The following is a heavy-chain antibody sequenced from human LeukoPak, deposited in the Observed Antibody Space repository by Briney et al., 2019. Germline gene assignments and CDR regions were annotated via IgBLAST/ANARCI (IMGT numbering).Heavy chain of an antibody. Sequence: PGGSLRLSCAASGFTFDDYAMHWVRHAPGKGLEWVSGISWDSGSIGYADSVKGRFTISRDNAKNSLYLQMNSLRAEDTALYYCAKDMGAVVPAAGVRYYYGMDVWGQGTTVTVSS. D-gene: IGHD2-2*01. J-gene: IGHJ6*02. CDR1: GFTFDDYA. CDR2: ISWDSGSI. V-gene: IGHV3-9*01. CDR3: AKDMGAVVPAAGVRYYYGMDV.